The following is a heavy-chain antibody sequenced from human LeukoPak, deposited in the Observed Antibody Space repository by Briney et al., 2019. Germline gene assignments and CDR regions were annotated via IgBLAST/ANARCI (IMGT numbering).Heavy chain of an antibody. Sequence: HGESLKISCKGSGYSFTSYWIGWVRQMPGKGLEWMGIIYPGDSDTRYSPSFQGQVTISADKSISTAYLQWSSLKASDTAMYYCARVYYYDSSGSPDYYFDYWGQGTLVTVSS. D-gene: IGHD3-22*01. CDR3: ARVYYYDSSGSPDYYFDY. CDR2: IYPGDSDT. J-gene: IGHJ4*02. CDR1: GYSFTSYW. V-gene: IGHV5-51*01.